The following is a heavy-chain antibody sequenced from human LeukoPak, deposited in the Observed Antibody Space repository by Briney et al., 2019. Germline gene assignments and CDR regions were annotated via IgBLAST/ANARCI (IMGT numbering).Heavy chain of an antibody. J-gene: IGHJ6*03. CDR1: GGSISSYY. Sequence: SETLSLTCTVSGGSISSYYWSWIRQPAGKGLEWIGRIYTSGSTNYNPSLKSRVTMSVDTSKNQFSLKLSSVTAADTAVYYCARDKTRIAAAGTGDYYYYYYMDVWGKGTTVTISS. D-gene: IGHD6-13*01. V-gene: IGHV4-4*07. CDR3: ARDKTRIAAAGTGDYYYYYYMDV. CDR2: IYTSGST.